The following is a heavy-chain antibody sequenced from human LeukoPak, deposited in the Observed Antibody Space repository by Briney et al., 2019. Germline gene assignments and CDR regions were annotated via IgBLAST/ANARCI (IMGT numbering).Heavy chain of an antibody. J-gene: IGHJ5*02. V-gene: IGHV4-4*07. CDR2: IYTSGST. CDR1: GGSTSSYY. Sequence: SETLSLTCTVSGGSTSSYYWSWIRQPAGKGLEWIGRIYTSGSTNYNPSLKSRVTISVDKSKNQFSLKLSSVTAADTAVYYCARDPCDYGGNGRIGWFDPWGQGTLVTVSS. D-gene: IGHD4-23*01. CDR3: ARDPCDYGGNGRIGWFDP.